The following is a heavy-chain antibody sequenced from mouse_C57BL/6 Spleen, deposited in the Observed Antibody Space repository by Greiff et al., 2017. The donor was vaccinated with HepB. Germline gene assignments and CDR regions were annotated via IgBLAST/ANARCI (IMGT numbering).Heavy chain of an antibody. CDR3: ARSLTGTEEGFDY. CDR1: GYAFSSSW. V-gene: IGHV1-82*01. D-gene: IGHD4-1*01. Sequence: VKLVESGPELVKPGASVKISCKASGYAFSSSWMNWVKQRPGKGLEWIGRIYPGDGDTNYNGKFKGKATLTADKSSSTAYMQLSSLTSEDSAVYFCARSLTGTEEGFDYWGQGTTLTVSS. CDR2: IYPGDGDT. J-gene: IGHJ2*01.